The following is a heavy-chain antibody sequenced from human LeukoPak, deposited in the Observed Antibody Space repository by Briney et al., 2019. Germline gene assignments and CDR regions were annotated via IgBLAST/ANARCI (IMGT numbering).Heavy chain of an antibody. V-gene: IGHV5-51*01. CDR3: ARDYDAFDI. CDR1: GYTFTNYW. D-gene: IGHD3-16*01. J-gene: IGHJ3*02. Sequence: GESLKISCKGSGYTFTNYWVAWVRQMPGKGLEWMGIIYPGDSDTRYSPSFQGQVTISADRSISTAYLQWSSLKASDTAMYYCARDYDAFDIWGQGTMVTVFS. CDR2: IYPGDSDT.